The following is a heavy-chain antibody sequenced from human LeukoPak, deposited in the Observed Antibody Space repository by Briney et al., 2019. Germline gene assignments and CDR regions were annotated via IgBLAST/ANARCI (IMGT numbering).Heavy chain of an antibody. CDR1: GLTFSNYA. Sequence: PGGSLRLSCAASGLTFSNYAMSWVRQAPGKGLEWVSAISDSGGTTYYTDSVKGRFTISRDNSKNTVYLRMNSLRAEDTAIYYCAKTLSSSSGDWGQGTLVTVSS. J-gene: IGHJ4*02. CDR3: AKTLSSSSGD. CDR2: ISDSGGTT. V-gene: IGHV3-23*01. D-gene: IGHD2-2*01.